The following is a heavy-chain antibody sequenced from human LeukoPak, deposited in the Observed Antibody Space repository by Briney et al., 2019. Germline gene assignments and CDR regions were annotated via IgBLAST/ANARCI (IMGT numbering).Heavy chain of an antibody. V-gene: IGHV3-30*18. CDR2: ISYDGSNK. CDR3: AKDGRYSYGDAFDI. CDR1: GFTFSSYG. D-gene: IGHD5-18*01. Sequence: GSLRLSCAASGFTFSSYGMHWVRQAPGKGLEWVAVISYDGSNKYYADSVKGRFTISRDNSKNTLYLQMNSLRAEDTAVYYCAKDGRYSYGDAFDIWGQGTMVTVSS. J-gene: IGHJ3*02.